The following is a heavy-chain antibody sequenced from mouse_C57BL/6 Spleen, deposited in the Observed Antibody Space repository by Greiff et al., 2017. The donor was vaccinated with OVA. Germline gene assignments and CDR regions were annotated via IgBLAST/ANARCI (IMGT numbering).Heavy chain of an antibody. CDR2: ISDGGSYT. CDR3: ASSFSLFDY. Sequence: VVESGGGLVKPGGSLKLSCAASGFTFSSYAMSWVRQTPEKRLEWVATISDGGSYTYYPDNVKGRFTISRDNAKNNLYLQMSHLKSEDTAMYYCASSFSLFDYWGQGTTLTVSS. CDR1: GFTFSSYA. J-gene: IGHJ2*01. V-gene: IGHV5-4*01. D-gene: IGHD1-1*01.